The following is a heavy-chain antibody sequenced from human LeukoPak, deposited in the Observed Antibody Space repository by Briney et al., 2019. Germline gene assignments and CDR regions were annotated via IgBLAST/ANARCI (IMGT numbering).Heavy chain of an antibody. CDR3: ARDGHYDILTGYSPKDFQH. V-gene: IGHV3-21*01. D-gene: IGHD3-9*01. J-gene: IGHJ1*01. Sequence: GGSLRLSCAASGFTFSSYSMNWVRQAPGKGLEWVSSISSSSSYIYYADSVKGRFTISRDNAKNSLYLQMNSLRVEDTAVYYCARDGHYDILTGYSPKDFQHWGQGTLVTVSS. CDR1: GFTFSSYS. CDR2: ISSSSSYI.